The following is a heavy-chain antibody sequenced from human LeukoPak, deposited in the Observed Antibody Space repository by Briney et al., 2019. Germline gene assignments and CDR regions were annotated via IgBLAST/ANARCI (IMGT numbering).Heavy chain of an antibody. J-gene: IGHJ4*02. CDR2: ISSSGSTK. CDR3: ARDFNGVFDY. Sequence: GGSLTLSCAASGFTSSNYDMSWVRQAPGKGLEWVSYISSSGSTKYYADSVEGRFTISRDNAKNSLYLQMNSLRAEDTAVYYCARDFNGVFDYWGQGTLVTVSS. V-gene: IGHV3-48*03. D-gene: IGHD3-10*01. CDR1: GFTSSNYD.